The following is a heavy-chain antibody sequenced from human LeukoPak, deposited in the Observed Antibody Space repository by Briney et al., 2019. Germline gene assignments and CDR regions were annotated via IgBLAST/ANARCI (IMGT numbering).Heavy chain of an antibody. Sequence: PGGSLRLSCAASGFTISSYWMHWVRQVPGKGLVRVSRISSDGSVTSYADSVKGRFTISRDNAKNTLFLQMSSLRAEDTALYYCARIAVDAAGNNYWGQGTLVTVSS. D-gene: IGHD6-13*01. CDR1: GFTISSYW. CDR2: ISSDGSVT. J-gene: IGHJ4*02. CDR3: ARIAVDAAGNNY. V-gene: IGHV3-74*01.